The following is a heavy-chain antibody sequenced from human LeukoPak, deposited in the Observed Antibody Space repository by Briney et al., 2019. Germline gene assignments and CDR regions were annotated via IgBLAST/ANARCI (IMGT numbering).Heavy chain of an antibody. CDR2: IIPIFGTA. CDR1: GGTFSIYA. Sequence: GASVKVSCKASGGTFSIYAISWVRQAPGQGLEWMGGIIPIFGTANYAQKFQGRVTITADESTSTAYMELSSLRSEDTAVYYCARAEYYYGSGSYYNVDYWGQGTLVTVSS. CDR3: ARAEYYYGSGSYYNVDY. V-gene: IGHV1-69*13. J-gene: IGHJ4*02. D-gene: IGHD3-10*01.